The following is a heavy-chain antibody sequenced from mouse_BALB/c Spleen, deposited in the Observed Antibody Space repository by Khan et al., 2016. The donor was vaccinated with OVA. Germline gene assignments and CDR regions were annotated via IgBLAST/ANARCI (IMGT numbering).Heavy chain of an antibody. J-gene: IGHJ3*01. CDR3: VIDGAYYRNDGWFAY. CDR1: GYTFTSYT. D-gene: IGHD2-14*01. Sequence: QVQLKESGAELARPGASVKMSCKTSGYTFTSYTIHWIKLRPGQGLEWIGYINPNNGYTNYNQKFKDKATLTADKSSTTVYMQLSSLTSDDSAFYNGVIDGAYYRNDGWFAYWGQGTLVTVSA. CDR2: INPNNGYT. V-gene: IGHV1-4*01.